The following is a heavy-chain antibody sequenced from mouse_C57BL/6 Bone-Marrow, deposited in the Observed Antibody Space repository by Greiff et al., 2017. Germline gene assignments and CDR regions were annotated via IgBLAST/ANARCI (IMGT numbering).Heavy chain of an antibody. V-gene: IGHV1-15*01. Sequence: VQLQQSGAELVRPGASVTLSCKASGYTFTDYEMHWVKQTPVHGLEWIGAIDPETGGTAYNQKFKGKAILTADKSSSTAYMELRSLTSEDSAVYYCTREGSNYPFAYWGQGTLVTVSA. CDR3: TREGSNYPFAY. J-gene: IGHJ3*01. D-gene: IGHD2-5*01. CDR2: IDPETGGT. CDR1: GYTFTDYE.